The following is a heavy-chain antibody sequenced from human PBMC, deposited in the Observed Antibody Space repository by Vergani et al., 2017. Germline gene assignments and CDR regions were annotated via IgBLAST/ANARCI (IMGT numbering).Heavy chain of an antibody. CDR2: INPNSGGT. Sequence: QVQLVQSGAEVKKPGASLKVSCKASGYTFTGYYMHWVRQAPGPGLEWMGWINPNSGGTNYAQNFQGRVTMTRDTSISTAYMELCRLRSDATAVYYCASTITMVPGPADYWGQGSLVTVS. CDR1: GYTFTGYY. V-gene: IGHV1-2*02. J-gene: IGHJ4*02. D-gene: IGHD3-10*01. CDR3: ASTITMVPGPADY.